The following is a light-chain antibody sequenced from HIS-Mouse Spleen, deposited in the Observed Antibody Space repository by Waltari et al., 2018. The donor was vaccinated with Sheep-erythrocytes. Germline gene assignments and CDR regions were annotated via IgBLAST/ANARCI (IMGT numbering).Light chain of an antibody. J-gene: IGLJ1*01. CDR1: SSDVGGYNY. CDR3: CSYAGSYNHV. Sequence: QFALTQPRSVSGSPGQSVTISCTGTSSDVGGYNYVSWYQQHPGKAPKLMIYDVSKGPSVVPGRFSGSKSSITASLTISGLQTEDEADYYCCSYAGSYNHVFTTGTKVTVL. CDR2: DVS. V-gene: IGLV2-11*01.